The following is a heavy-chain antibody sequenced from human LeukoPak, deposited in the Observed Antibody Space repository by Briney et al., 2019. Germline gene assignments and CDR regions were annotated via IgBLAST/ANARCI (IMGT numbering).Heavy chain of an antibody. D-gene: IGHD2-21*01. Sequence: PGGSLRLSCAASGFTFSSYSMNWVRRAPGKGLEWVSYISSSSSAIYYADSVKGRFTISRDNAKNSLYLQMNSLRAEDTAVYYRARSRPSSHIVVVVGASRVAFDIWGQGTMVTVSS. J-gene: IGHJ3*02. CDR2: ISSSSSAI. CDR1: GFTFSSYS. CDR3: ARSRPSSHIVVVVGASRVAFDI. V-gene: IGHV3-48*04.